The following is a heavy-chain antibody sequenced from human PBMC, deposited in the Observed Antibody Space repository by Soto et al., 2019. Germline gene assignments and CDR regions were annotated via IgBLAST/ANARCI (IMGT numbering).Heavy chain of an antibody. J-gene: IGHJ4*02. V-gene: IGHV4-59*01. D-gene: IGHD6-19*01. CDR1: GGSMTGYF. CDR2: VYHSGNT. CDR3: ARTHWVSGTED. Sequence: QVQLQESGPGLVKPSETLSLTCTVSGGSMTGYFWSWIRQPAGKALEWIGHVYHSGNTDYNPSLASRITMAVDTSKRQFSLKVKSVTAADTAVYYCARTHWVSGTEDWGQGILVTVSS.